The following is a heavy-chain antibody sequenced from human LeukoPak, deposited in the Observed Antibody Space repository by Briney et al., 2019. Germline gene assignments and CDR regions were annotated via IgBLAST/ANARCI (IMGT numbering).Heavy chain of an antibody. J-gene: IGHJ5*02. CDR1: GGTFSSYA. CDR3: ARGGFERHYDWFDP. D-gene: IGHD4-17*01. Sequence: ASEKVSCKASGGTFSSYAISWVRQAPGQGLEWMGGIIPIFGTANYAQKFQGRVTITADESTSTAYMELSSLRSEDTAVYYCARGGFERHYDWFDPWGQGTLVTVSS. CDR2: IIPIFGTA. V-gene: IGHV1-69*01.